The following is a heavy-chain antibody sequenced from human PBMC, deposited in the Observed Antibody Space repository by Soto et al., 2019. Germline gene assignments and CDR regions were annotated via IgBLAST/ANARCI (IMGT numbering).Heavy chain of an antibody. CDR1: GYTFTSYY. Sequence: ASVKVSCKASGYTFTSYYMHWVRQAPGQGLEWMGIINPSGGSTSYAQKFQGRVTMTRDTSTSTVYMELSSLRSEDTAVYYCARDRSRVRGVDYYYGMEVWGQGTTVTVS. D-gene: IGHD3-10*01. CDR2: INPSGGST. CDR3: ARDRSRVRGVDYYYGMEV. J-gene: IGHJ6*02. V-gene: IGHV1-46*01.